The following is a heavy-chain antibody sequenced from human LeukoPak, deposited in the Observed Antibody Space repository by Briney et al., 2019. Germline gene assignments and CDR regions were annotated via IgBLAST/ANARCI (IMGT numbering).Heavy chain of an antibody. CDR1: GFTFSDYY. J-gene: IGHJ4*02. D-gene: IGHD3-9*01. CDR2: ISSSGSTI. Sequence: GGSLRLSCAASGFTFSDYYMSWIRQAPGKWLEWVSYISSSGSTIYYADSVKGRFTISRDNAKNSLYLQMNSLRAEDTAVYYCARDYYDILTGYYLDYWGQGTLVTVSS. V-gene: IGHV3-11*01. CDR3: ARDYYDILTGYYLDY.